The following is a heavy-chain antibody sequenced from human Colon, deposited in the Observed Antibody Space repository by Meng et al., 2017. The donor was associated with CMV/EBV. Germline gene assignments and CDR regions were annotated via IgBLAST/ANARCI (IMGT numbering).Heavy chain of an antibody. CDR3: ATFGGDFDY. V-gene: IGHV1-2*02. Sequence: QVQRGTAGDEVKAPAPSLKFSCKTSGDTLDGYFMHWVRQAHGQGREWMGWINPVTGDTSYAQKFQVRVTMTRDTSISTAYMELSSLRSDDTAVYYCATFGGDFDYWGQGTLVTVSS. CDR2: INPVTGDT. CDR1: GDTLDGYF. D-gene: IGHD3-3*01. J-gene: IGHJ4*02.